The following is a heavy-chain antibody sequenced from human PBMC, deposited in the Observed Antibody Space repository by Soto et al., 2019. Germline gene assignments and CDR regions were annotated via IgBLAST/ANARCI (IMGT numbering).Heavy chain of an antibody. CDR2: ISYDGSNK. V-gene: IGHV3-30*18. CDR1: GFTFSSYG. J-gene: IGHJ4*02. Sequence: GGSLRLSCAASGFTFSSYGMHWVRQAPGKGLEWVAVISYDGSNKYYADSVKGRFTISRDNSKNTLYLQMNSLRAEDTAVYYCAKYCSGGSCGHEDFDYWGQGTLVTVSS. D-gene: IGHD2-15*01. CDR3: AKYCSGGSCGHEDFDY.